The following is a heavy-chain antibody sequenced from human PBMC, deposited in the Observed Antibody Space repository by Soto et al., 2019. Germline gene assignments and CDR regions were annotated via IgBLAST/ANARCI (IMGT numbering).Heavy chain of an antibody. D-gene: IGHD6-19*01. Sequence: GESLKISCXGSGYSFASYWIAWVRQMPGKGLEWMGIIYPGDSDTKYSPSFQGQVTISADTSISTAYLQWTSLKASDTAMYYCARSRRGAYSSGWYSPSGYYNYGIAVWGQGTKVTVSS. CDR2: IYPGDSDT. CDR3: ARSRRGAYSSGWYSPSGYYNYGIAV. J-gene: IGHJ6*02. V-gene: IGHV5-51*01. CDR1: GYSFASYW.